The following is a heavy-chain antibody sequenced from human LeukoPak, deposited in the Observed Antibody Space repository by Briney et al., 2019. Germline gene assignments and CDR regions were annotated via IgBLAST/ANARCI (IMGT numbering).Heavy chain of an antibody. Sequence: GASVKVSCKASGGTFSSYAISWVRQAPGQGLEWMGWINPNSGGTNYAQKFQGRVTMTRDTSISTAYMELSRLRSDDTAVYYCASGLWVTAIEEGPIGNNDFWGQGTLVTVSS. CDR1: GGTFSSYA. D-gene: IGHD2-21*02. V-gene: IGHV1-2*02. CDR3: ASGLWVTAIEEGPIGNNDF. J-gene: IGHJ4*02. CDR2: INPNSGGT.